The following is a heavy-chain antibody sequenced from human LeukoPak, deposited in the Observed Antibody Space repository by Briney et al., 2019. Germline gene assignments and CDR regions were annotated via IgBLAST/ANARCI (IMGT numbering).Heavy chain of an antibody. D-gene: IGHD3-10*01. V-gene: IGHV3-23*01. CDR2: ISDSGANT. CDR1: GFTFSSYS. J-gene: IGHJ5*02. Sequence: PGGSLRLSCAASGFTFSSYSMSWVRQAPGKGLEWVSIISDSGANTYYADSVRGRFTISRDNAKNSLYLQMNSLRAEDTAVYYCARERSDGSGSYYRGWFDPWGQGTLVTVSS. CDR3: ARERSDGSGSYYRGWFDP.